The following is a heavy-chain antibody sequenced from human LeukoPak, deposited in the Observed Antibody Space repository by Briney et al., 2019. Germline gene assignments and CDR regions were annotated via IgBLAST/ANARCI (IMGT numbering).Heavy chain of an antibody. CDR1: GGSISSYY. Sequence: SETLSLTCTASGGSISSYYWSWLRQPPGKGLEWIGYIYYSGSTNYNPSLKSRVTISVGTSKNQFSLKLSSVTAADTAVYYCARDRGPGLVVAARRFLVDAFDIWGQGTMVTVSS. V-gene: IGHV4-59*01. J-gene: IGHJ3*02. CDR2: IYYSGST. CDR3: ARDRGPGLVVAARRFLVDAFDI. D-gene: IGHD2-15*01.